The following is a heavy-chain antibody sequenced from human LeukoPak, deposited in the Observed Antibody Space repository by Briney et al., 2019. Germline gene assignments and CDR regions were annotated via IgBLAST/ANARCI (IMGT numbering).Heavy chain of an antibody. Sequence: GASVKVSCKVSGYTLTELSMHWVRQAPGKGLEWRGGFDPEDGETIYAQKFQGRVTMTEDTATDTAYMELSSLRSEDTAVYYCATLLSGYYDILTGYYEYFQHWGQGTLATVSS. CDR2: FDPEDGET. V-gene: IGHV1-24*01. CDR1: GYTLTELS. J-gene: IGHJ1*01. D-gene: IGHD3-9*01. CDR3: ATLLSGYYDILTGYYEYFQH.